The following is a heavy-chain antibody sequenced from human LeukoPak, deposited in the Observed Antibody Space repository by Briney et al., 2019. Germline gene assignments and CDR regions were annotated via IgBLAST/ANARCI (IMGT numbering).Heavy chain of an antibody. J-gene: IGHJ4*02. CDR2: IYHSGST. Sequence: PSETLSLTCTVSGYSISSGYYWGWIRQPPGKGLEWIGSIYHSGSTYYNPSLKSRVTISVDTSKNQFSLKLSSVTAADTAVYYCVTARRNANGYFPFDYWGQGALVAVS. CDR3: VTARRNANGYFPFDY. CDR1: GYSISSGYY. V-gene: IGHV4-38-2*02. D-gene: IGHD5-24*01.